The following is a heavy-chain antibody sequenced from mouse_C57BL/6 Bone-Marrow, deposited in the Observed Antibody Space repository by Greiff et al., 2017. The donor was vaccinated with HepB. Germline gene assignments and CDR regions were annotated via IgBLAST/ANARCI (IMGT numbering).Heavy chain of an antibody. CDR2: IWSGGST. Sequence: QVQLKQSGPGLVQPSQSLSITCTVSGFSLTSYGVHWVRQSPGKGLEWLGVIWSGGSTDYNAAFISRLSISKDNSKSQVFFKMNRLQADDTAIYYCARGGSSDGRYAVDYWGQGTSVTVSS. D-gene: IGHD1-1*01. CDR3: ARGGSSDGRYAVDY. J-gene: IGHJ4*01. CDR1: GFSLTSYG. V-gene: IGHV2-2*01.